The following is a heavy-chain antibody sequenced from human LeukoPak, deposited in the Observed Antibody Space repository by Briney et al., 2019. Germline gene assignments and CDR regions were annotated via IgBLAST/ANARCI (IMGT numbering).Heavy chain of an antibody. CDR3: ARGSRPWYDFWSGYSNWFDP. V-gene: IGHV4-4*07. CDR1: GGSISSYY. J-gene: IGHJ5*02. D-gene: IGHD3-3*01. Sequence: SETLSLTCTVSGGSISSYYWSWILQPAGKGLEWIGRIYTSGSTNYNPSLKSRVTMSVDTSKNQFSLKLSSVTAADTAVYYCARGSRPWYDFWSGYSNWFDPWGQGTLVTVSS. CDR2: IYTSGST.